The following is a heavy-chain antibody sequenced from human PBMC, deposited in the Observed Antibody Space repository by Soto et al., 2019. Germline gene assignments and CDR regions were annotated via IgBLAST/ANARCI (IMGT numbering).Heavy chain of an antibody. J-gene: IGHJ3*02. CDR1: GGSISSGDYY. V-gene: IGHV4-30-4*01. CDR2: IYYSGST. Sequence: QVQLQESGPGLVKPSQTLSLTCTVSGGSISSGDYYWSWIRQPPGKGLAWIGYIYYSGSTYYNPYLKSRVTISVDTSKNQFSMQLSSVTAADTAVYYCARDYDYDSSGYDAFDIWGQGTMVTVSS. D-gene: IGHD3-22*01. CDR3: ARDYDYDSSGYDAFDI.